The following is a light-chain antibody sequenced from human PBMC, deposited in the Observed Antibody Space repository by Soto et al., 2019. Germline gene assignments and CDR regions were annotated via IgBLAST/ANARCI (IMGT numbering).Light chain of an antibody. Sequence: QSALTQPASVSGSPGQSITISCTGTSSDIGGYNYVAWYQQHLGKAPKLIIYNVAVRPSGVSNRFSGSKSGNTASLAISGLHPEDEANYNCISFPGPGALFAFGTGTK. CDR2: NVA. CDR1: SSDIGGYNY. V-gene: IGLV2-14*03. CDR3: ISFPGPGALFA. J-gene: IGLJ6*01.